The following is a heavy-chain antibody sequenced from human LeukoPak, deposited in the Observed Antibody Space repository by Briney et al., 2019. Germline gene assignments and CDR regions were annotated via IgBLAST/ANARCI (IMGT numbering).Heavy chain of an antibody. CDR1: GFTVSSYA. Sequence: GGSLRLSCAASGFTVSSYAMSWVRQAPGKGLEWVSVISVSGRTTYYADSVKGRFTISRDNSTNTLYLQMNSLRAEDTAVYYCARSITMVVVWDAFEMWGQGTMVTVSS. V-gene: IGHV3-23*01. CDR2: ISVSGRTT. J-gene: IGHJ3*02. D-gene: IGHD3-22*01. CDR3: ARSITMVVVWDAFEM.